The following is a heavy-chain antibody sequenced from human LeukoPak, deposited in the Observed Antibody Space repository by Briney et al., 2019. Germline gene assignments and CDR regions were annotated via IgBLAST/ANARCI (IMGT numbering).Heavy chain of an antibody. CDR3: ARVTAVAGTSVGVDA. CDR2: INSDASVT. V-gene: IGHV3-74*01. Sequence: GGSLRLSCATSGFIFSNYWMSWVRQAPGKGLVWVSRINSDASVTTYADSVKGRFTISRDNAKNTLYLQMNSLRAEDTAVYYCARVTAVAGTSVGVDAWGQGILVTVS. D-gene: IGHD6-19*01. J-gene: IGHJ4*02. CDR1: GFIFSNYW.